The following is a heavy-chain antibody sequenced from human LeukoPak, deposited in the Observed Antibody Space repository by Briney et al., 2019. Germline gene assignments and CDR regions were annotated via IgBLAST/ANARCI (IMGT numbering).Heavy chain of an antibody. V-gene: IGHV4-59*11. Sequence: SETLSLTCTVSGASINSHYWSWIRQPPGKGQEWIGYVYYSGDSSYNPSLNSRVTMSVDTSNKQFSLRLSSVTAADTALYFCARIRYGSNIYRYYFMDVWGEGTTVTVS. CDR1: GASINSHY. J-gene: IGHJ6*03. CDR2: VYYSGDS. D-gene: IGHD3-10*01. CDR3: ARIRYGSNIYRYYFMDV.